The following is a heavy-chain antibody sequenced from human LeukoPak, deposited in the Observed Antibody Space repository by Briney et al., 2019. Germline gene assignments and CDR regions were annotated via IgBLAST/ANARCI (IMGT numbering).Heavy chain of an antibody. V-gene: IGHV3-23*01. Sequence: PGGSLRLSCAASGFTFSTYAMSWVRQAPGKGLEWVSGLTGGGGGTSYADSVKGRFTISRDNSKNTLYLQMNSLRAEDTAVHYCAKDKGAVTGTFDYWGQGTLVTVSS. CDR1: GFTFSTYA. J-gene: IGHJ4*02. CDR2: LTGGGGGT. CDR3: AKDKGAVTGTFDY. D-gene: IGHD1-14*01.